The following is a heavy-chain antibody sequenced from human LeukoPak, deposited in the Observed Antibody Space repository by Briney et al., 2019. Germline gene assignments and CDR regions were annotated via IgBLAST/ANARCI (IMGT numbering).Heavy chain of an antibody. V-gene: IGHV3-48*01. CDR1: GFSFSSFA. Sequence: PGGSLRLSCAVSGFSFSSFALNWVRQAPGEGLEFVAHTNRDATFTSYADPVRGRFTISRDNADNSLFLQMSSLRAGDTAVYYCARDLDWAFDYWGQGTLVAVSS. J-gene: IGHJ4*02. CDR2: TNRDATFT. CDR3: ARDLDWAFDY. D-gene: IGHD3-3*01.